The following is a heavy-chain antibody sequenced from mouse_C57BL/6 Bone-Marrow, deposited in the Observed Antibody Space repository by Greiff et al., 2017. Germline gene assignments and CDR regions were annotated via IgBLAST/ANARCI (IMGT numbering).Heavy chain of an antibody. J-gene: IGHJ1*03. V-gene: IGHV1-63*01. CDR2: IYPGGGYT. CDR1: GYTFTNYW. D-gene: IGHD2-4*01. Sequence: QVQLKESGAELVRPGTSVKMSCKASGYTFTNYWIGWAKQRPGHGLEWIGDIYPGGGYTNYNEKFKGKATLTADKSSSTAYMQFSSLTSEDSAIYYCARSGSTMITPYWYVDVWGTGTTVTVSS. CDR3: ARSGSTMITPYWYVDV.